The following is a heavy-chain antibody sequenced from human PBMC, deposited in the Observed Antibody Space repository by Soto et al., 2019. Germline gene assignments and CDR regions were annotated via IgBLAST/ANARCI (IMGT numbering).Heavy chain of an antibody. V-gene: IGHV4-4*02. Sequence: SETLSLTCAVSGGSISSSNWWSWVRQPPGKGLEWIGEIYHSGSTNYNPSLKSRVTISVDKSKNQFSLKLSYVTAAVTAVYYCARDRRQGEMSSGWYFDYYYGMDVWGQGTTVTVSS. CDR2: IYHSGST. CDR3: ARDRRQGEMSSGWYFDYYYGMDV. CDR1: GGSISSSNW. D-gene: IGHD6-19*01. J-gene: IGHJ6*02.